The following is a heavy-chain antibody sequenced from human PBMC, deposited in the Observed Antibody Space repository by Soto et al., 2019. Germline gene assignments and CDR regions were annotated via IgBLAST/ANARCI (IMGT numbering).Heavy chain of an antibody. V-gene: IGHV3-21*06. CDR1: GFIFTRYS. CDR2: ISSTTNYI. J-gene: IGHJ4*02. Sequence: GGSLRLSCAASGFIFTRYSMNWVRQAPGRGLEWVSSISSTTNYIYYGDSMKGRFTISRDTAKNTLYLEMNSLKAEDTAVYECARESEGLTSNFDYCGQRPLVAVAS. CDR3: ARESEGLTSNFDY.